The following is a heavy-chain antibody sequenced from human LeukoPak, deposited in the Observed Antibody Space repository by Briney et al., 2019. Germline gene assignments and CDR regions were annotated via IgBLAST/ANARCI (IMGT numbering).Heavy chain of an antibody. CDR3: TTVTHFYL. D-gene: IGHD2-15*01. J-gene: IGHJ4*02. V-gene: IGHV3-15*01. CDR1: GFSFNGAW. Sequence: PGGSLRLSCATSGFSFNGAWLSWVRQAPGKGLEWIGRIQHGGITDYAAPVKGRFTISRDDSKATLYLQMNSLKTEDTAIYYCTTVTHFYLGGQGTLVTVSS. CDR2: IQHGGIT.